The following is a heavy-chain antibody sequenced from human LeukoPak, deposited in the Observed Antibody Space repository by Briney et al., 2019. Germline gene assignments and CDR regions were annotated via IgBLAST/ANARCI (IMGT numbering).Heavy chain of an antibody. J-gene: IGHJ4*02. CDR2: IIPIFGTA. CDR3: ARAVIDYYDSSGQVFDY. Sequence: ASVKVSCTASGGTFSSYAISWVRQGPGQGLEWMGGIIPIFGTANYAQKFQGRVTITADESTSTAYMELSSLRSEDTAVHYCARAVIDYYDSSGQVFDYWGQGTLVTVSS. D-gene: IGHD3-22*01. CDR1: GGTFSSYA. V-gene: IGHV1-69*13.